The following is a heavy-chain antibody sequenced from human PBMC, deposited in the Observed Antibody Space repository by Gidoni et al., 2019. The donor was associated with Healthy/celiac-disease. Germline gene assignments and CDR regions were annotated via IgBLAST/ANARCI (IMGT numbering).Heavy chain of an antibody. CDR3: ARDRPRYCSSTSCYAGGVDY. Sequence: QVQLVQSGAEVKKPGASVQVSCKASGYTFTSYGISWVRQAPGQGLEWMGWISAYNGNTNYAQKLQGRVTMTTDTSTSTAYMELRSLRSDDTAVYYCARDRPRYCSSTSCYAGGVDYWGQGTLVTVSS. J-gene: IGHJ4*02. V-gene: IGHV1-18*01. CDR1: GYTFTSYG. D-gene: IGHD2-2*01. CDR2: ISAYNGNT.